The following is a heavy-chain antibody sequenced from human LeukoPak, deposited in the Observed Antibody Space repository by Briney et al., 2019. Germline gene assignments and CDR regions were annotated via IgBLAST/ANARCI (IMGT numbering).Heavy chain of an antibody. CDR1: GDSVSSNSAA. J-gene: IGHJ4*02. CDR3: ARVLYAGYYGSGSYWPFFDY. V-gene: IGHV6-1*01. Sequence: SQTLSLTCAISGDSVSSNSAAWNWIRQSPSRGLEWLGRTYYRSKWYNDYAVSVKSRITINPDTSKNQFSLQLNSVTPEDTAVYYCARVLYAGYYGSGSYWPFFDYWGQGTLVTVSS. CDR2: TYYRSKWYN. D-gene: IGHD3-10*01.